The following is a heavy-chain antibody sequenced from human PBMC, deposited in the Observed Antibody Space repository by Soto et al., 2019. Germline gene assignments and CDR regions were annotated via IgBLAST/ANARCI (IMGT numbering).Heavy chain of an antibody. CDR1: GFTFSSYW. CDR2: INSDGIST. D-gene: IGHD3-10*01. V-gene: IGHV3-74*01. CDR3: ARGIRGYYGSDY. Sequence: PGGSLRLSCAASGFTFSSYWMHWVRQAPGKGLVWVSRINSDGISTFYADSVKGRFTISRDNAKNVLYLQINSLRDEDTAVYYCARGIRGYYGSDYWGQGTLVTVSS. J-gene: IGHJ4*02.